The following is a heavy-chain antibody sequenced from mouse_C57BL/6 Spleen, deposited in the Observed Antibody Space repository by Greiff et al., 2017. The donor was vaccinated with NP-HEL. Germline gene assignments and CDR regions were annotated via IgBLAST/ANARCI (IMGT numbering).Heavy chain of an antibody. CDR1: GYTFTSYT. V-gene: IGHV1-4*01. D-gene: IGHD1-1*01. Sequence: QVQLQQSGAELARPGASVKMSCKASGYTFTSYTMHWVKQRPGQGLEWIGYINPSSGYTKYNQKFKDKATLTADKSSSTAYMQLSSLTSEDSAVYYCARQGGVYEPWFAYRGQGTLVTASA. CDR3: ARQGGVYEPWFAY. J-gene: IGHJ3*01. CDR2: INPSSGYT.